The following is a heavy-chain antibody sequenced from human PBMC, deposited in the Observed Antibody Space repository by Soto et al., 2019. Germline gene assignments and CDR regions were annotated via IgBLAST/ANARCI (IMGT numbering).Heavy chain of an antibody. V-gene: IGHV4-59*10. J-gene: IGHJ4*02. Sequence: PSETLSLTCAVYGGSFSAYYWVRQPAGKGLEWIGRIHPSGNTNYNPSLKSRLTMSIDTSHNQFSLNLPSVPAADPAVYYCVRGRGDYFDISVYSFAYWGQGPWVPVS. CDR1: GGSFSAYY. D-gene: IGHD3-22*01. CDR3: VRGRGDYFDISVYSFAY. CDR2: IHPSGNT.